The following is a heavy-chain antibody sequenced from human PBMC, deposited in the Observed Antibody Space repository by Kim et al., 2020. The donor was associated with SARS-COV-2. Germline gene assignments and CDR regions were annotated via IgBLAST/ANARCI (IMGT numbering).Heavy chain of an antibody. J-gene: IGHJ6*02. V-gene: IGHV1-69*01. Sequence: FQGRVTITADESTSTAYMELSSLRSEDTAVYYCARGPYSSSFYYYYGMDVWGQGTTVTVSS. D-gene: IGHD6-13*01. CDR3: ARGPYSSSFYYYYGMDV.